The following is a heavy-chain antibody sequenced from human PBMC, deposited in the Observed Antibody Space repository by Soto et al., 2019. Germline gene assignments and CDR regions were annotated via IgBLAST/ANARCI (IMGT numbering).Heavy chain of an antibody. Sequence: QVQLVQSGAEVKKPGASVKVSCKASGSTFTSYDINWVRQATGQGLEYLGWMNPNSGNTGYVQKFQGRVTMTRDTSISTAYMELSSLRSEDTAVYYCARGIKYGAYSRWFDPWGQGTLVTVSS. J-gene: IGHJ5*02. CDR1: GSTFTSYD. D-gene: IGHD4-17*01. V-gene: IGHV1-8*01. CDR2: MNPNSGNT. CDR3: ARGIKYGAYSRWFDP.